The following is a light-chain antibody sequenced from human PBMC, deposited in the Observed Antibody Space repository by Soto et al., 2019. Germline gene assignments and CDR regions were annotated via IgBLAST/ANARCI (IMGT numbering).Light chain of an antibody. J-gene: IGLJ2*01. CDR1: SSNIGAGYD. CDR2: GNS. Sequence: QSVLTQPPSVSGAPGQRVTISCTGSSSNIGAGYDVHWYQQLPGTAPKLLIYGNSNRPSGVPDRFSGSKSGTSASLAITGLQAEDEADYYCQSYDCSRSGVVVFGGGTKLTVL. V-gene: IGLV1-40*01. CDR3: QSYDCSRSGVVV.